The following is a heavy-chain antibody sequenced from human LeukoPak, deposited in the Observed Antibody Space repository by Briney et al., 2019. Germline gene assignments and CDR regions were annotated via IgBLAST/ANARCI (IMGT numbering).Heavy chain of an antibody. CDR3: ARDADGVIDY. Sequence: GASVKVSCKASGYTLTSYGISWVRQAPGQGLEWMGWISVYSGNTNYAQKLQGRVTLTTDTSTSTAYMELGSLRSDDTAVYYCARDADGVIDYWGQRTLVTVSS. CDR2: ISVYSGNT. D-gene: IGHD3-10*01. CDR1: GYTLTSYG. J-gene: IGHJ4*02. V-gene: IGHV1-18*01.